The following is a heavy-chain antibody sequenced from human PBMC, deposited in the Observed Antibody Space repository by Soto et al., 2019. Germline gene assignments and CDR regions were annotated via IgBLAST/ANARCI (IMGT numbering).Heavy chain of an antibody. D-gene: IGHD3-22*01. Sequence: GGSLRLSCAASGFTFSSYAMSWVRQAPGKGLEWVSAISGSGGSTYYADSVKGRFTISRDNSKNTLYLQMNSLRAEDTAVYYCAKSITMIVVVMAMDVCGQGTTVTVSS. CDR2: ISGSGGST. CDR1: GFTFSSYA. V-gene: IGHV3-23*01. CDR3: AKSITMIVVVMAMDV. J-gene: IGHJ6*02.